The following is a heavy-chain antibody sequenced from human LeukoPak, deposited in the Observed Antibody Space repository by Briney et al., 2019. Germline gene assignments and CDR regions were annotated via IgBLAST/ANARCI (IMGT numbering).Heavy chain of an antibody. J-gene: IGHJ4*02. Sequence: SETLSLTCTVSGGSIRSFYWSWIRQPAGKGLEWIGRMFTGGSSNYNPSLKSRVTMSADTSKNQFSLRLSSVTAADTAVYYCARGPYGGNSMYYFDSWGQGALVSVSS. V-gene: IGHV4-4*07. CDR2: MFTGGSS. CDR3: ARGPYGGNSMYYFDS. CDR1: GGSIRSFY. D-gene: IGHD4-23*01.